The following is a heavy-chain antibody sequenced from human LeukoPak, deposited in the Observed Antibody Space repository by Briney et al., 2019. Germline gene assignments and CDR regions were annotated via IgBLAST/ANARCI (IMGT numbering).Heavy chain of an antibody. CDR1: GFTVSSNS. CDR2: IYSDNT. Sequence: PGGSLRLSCTVSGFTVSSNSMSWVRQAPGKGLEWVSFIYSDNTHYSDSVKGRFTISRDNSKNTLYLQMNSLRAEDTAVYYCAKDLPRFGETDYWGQGTLVTVSS. V-gene: IGHV3-53*01. D-gene: IGHD3-16*01. J-gene: IGHJ4*02. CDR3: AKDLPRFGETDY.